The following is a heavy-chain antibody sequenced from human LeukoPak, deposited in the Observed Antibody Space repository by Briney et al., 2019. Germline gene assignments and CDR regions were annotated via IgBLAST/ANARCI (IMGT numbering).Heavy chain of an antibody. CDR2: ISSSSSYI. CDR1: GFTFSSYS. CDR3: ARDSGPQYYYGSGSFDY. V-gene: IGHV3-21*01. D-gene: IGHD3-10*01. Sequence: PGGSLRLSCAASGFTFSSYSMNWVRQAPGKGLEWVSSISSSSSYIYYADSVKGRFTISRDNAKSSLYLQMNSLRAEDTAVYYCARDSGPQYYYGSGSFDYWGQGTLATVSS. J-gene: IGHJ4*02.